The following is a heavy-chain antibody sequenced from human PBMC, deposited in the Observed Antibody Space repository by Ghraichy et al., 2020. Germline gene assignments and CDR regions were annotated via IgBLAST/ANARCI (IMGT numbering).Heavy chain of an antibody. V-gene: IGHV4-61*01. CDR2: IYYSGST. CDR1: GGSVSSGSYY. Sequence: SQTLSLTCTVSGGSVSSGSYYWSWIRQPPGKGLEWIGYIYYSGSTNYNPSLKSRVTISVDTSKNQFSLKLSSVTAADTAVYYCARGAGLWGHFDYWGQGTLVTISS. CDR3: ARGAGLWGHFDY. D-gene: IGHD5-18*01. J-gene: IGHJ4*02.